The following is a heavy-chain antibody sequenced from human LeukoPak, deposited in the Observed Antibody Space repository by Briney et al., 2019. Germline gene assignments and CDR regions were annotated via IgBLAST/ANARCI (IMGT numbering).Heavy chain of an antibody. CDR3: ARGSTIFGAVITYFDY. D-gene: IGHD3-3*01. Sequence: GASVKVSCKASGGTFSSYAISWVRQAPGQGLEWMGGIIPIFGTANYAQKFQGRVTITADESTSTAYMELSSLRSEDTAVYYCARGSTIFGAVITYFDYWGQGTLVTVSS. V-gene: IGHV1-69*13. CDR2: IIPIFGTA. J-gene: IGHJ4*02. CDR1: GGTFSSYA.